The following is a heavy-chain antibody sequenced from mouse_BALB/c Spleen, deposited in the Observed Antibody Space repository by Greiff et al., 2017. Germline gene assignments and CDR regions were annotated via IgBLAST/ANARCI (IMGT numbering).Heavy chain of an antibody. CDR2: ISYSGST. CDR3: ARGDGYWYFDV. J-gene: IGHJ1*01. Sequence: DVQLQESGPGLVKPSQSLSLTCTVTGYSITSDYAWNWIRQFPGNKLEWMGYISYSGSTSYNPSLKSRISITRDTSKNQFFLQLNSVTTEDTATYYCARGDGYWYFDVWGAGTTVTVSS. V-gene: IGHV3-2*02. CDR1: GYSITSDYA.